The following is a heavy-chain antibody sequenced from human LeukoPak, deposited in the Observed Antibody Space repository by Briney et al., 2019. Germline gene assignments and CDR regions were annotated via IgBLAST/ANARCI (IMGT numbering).Heavy chain of an antibody. Sequence: GGSLRLSCAASGFTFSSYWMSWVRQAPGKGLEWVSAISGSGGSTYYADSVKGRFTISRDNSKNTLYLQMNSLRAEDTAVYYCAKPTTVVRLLDAFDIWGQGTMVTVSS. CDR1: GFTFSSYW. CDR2: ISGSGGST. V-gene: IGHV3-23*01. CDR3: AKPTTVVRLLDAFDI. J-gene: IGHJ3*02. D-gene: IGHD4-23*01.